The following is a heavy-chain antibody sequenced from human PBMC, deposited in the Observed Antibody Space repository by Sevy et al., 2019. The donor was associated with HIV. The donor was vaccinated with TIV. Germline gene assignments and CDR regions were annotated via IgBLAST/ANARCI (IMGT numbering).Heavy chain of an antibody. CDR2: INPNSGGT. D-gene: IGHD6-6*01. Sequence: ASVKVSCKASGYTFTGYYMHWVRLAPGQGLEWMGRINPNSGGTNYAQKFQGRVTMTRDTSISTAYMELSRLRSDDTAVYYCARAARIAARRVDAFDIWGQGTMVTVSS. V-gene: IGHV1-2*06. J-gene: IGHJ3*02. CDR3: ARAARIAARRVDAFDI. CDR1: GYTFTGYY.